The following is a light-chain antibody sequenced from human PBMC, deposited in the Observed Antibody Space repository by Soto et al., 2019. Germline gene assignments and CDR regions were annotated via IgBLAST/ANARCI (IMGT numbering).Light chain of an antibody. CDR1: QSVSNK. V-gene: IGKV3-15*01. Sequence: EIVMTQSPATLSVSPGERATLSCRASQSVSNKLAWYQQKPGQAPRLLIYHASIRATGIPARFSGSGSGTEFTLTISSLQSDDCAIYYCQHYTNWPPGTFGQGTKVEI. CDR2: HAS. CDR3: QHYTNWPPGT. J-gene: IGKJ1*01.